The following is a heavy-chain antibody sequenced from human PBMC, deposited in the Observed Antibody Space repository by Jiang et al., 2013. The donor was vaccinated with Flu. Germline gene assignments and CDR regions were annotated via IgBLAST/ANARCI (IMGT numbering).Heavy chain of an antibody. J-gene: IGHJ4*02. Sequence: GAEVKKPGESLRISCKGSGYSFTSYWISWVRQMPGKGLEWMGRIDPSDSHTSYSPSFQGHVTISADKSISTAYLQWSSLKASDTAMYYCAALWGGEYYFAYWGQGTLVTVSS. CDR1: GYSFTSYW. CDR3: AALWGGEYYFAY. V-gene: IGHV5-10-1*01. D-gene: IGHD3-10*01. CDR2: IDPSDSHT.